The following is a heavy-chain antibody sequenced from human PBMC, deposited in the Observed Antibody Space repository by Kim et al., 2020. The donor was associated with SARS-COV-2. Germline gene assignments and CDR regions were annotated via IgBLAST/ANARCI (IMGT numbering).Heavy chain of an antibody. J-gene: IGHJ6*02. D-gene: IGHD6-13*01. CDR3: AKDLGSSWSYYYYYGMDV. CDR2: ISWDGGST. CDR1: GFTFDDYT. Sequence: GGSLRLSCAASGFTFDDYTMHWVRQAPGKGLEWVSLISWDGGSTYYADSVKGRFTISRDNSKNSLYLQMNSLRTEDTALYYCAKDLGSSWSYYYYYGMDVWGQGTPVTVSS. V-gene: IGHV3-43*01.